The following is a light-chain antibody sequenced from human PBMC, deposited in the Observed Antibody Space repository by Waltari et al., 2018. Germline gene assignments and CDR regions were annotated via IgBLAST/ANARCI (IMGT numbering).Light chain of an antibody. CDR1: QSVLYNSNGKNY. V-gene: IGKV4-1*01. CDR3: QQYYRSRT. J-gene: IGKJ1*01. CDR2: WAS. Sequence: DIVMTQSPDSLAVSLGERATINCKSSQSVLYNSNGKNYLAWYQQKPGQPPKLLIYWASTRQCGVPGRFSGSGSRKDFTLTINSLQAEDVAVYYCQQYYRSRTFGQGTKVEIK.